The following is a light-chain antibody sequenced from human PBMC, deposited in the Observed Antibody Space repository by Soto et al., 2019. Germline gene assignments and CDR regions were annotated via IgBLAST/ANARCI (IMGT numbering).Light chain of an antibody. V-gene: IGLV2-14*01. CDR2: EVS. CDR3: SSYTSNSTPYV. CDR1: SSDFGGYNY. J-gene: IGLJ1*01. Sequence: QSALTQPASVSGSPGQSITISCTGTSSDFGGYNYVSWYQQHPGKAPKLMIYEVSKWPSGVSDRFSGSMSGNTASLTISGLXAEDEADYYCSSYTSNSTPYVFGTGTKVTVL.